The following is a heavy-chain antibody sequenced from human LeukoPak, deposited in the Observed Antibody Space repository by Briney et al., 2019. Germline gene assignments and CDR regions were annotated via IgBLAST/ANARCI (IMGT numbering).Heavy chain of an antibody. J-gene: IGHJ4*02. Sequence: SVRVSCKASGGTFSSYAISWVRPAPGRGLEWMGGIIPIFGTANYAQKFQGRVTITADESTSTACMELSSLRSEDTAVYYCASGRYDILTGYPPRFDYGGQETGDTVSS. V-gene: IGHV1-69*13. CDR2: IIPIFGTA. CDR1: GGTFSSYA. D-gene: IGHD3-9*01. CDR3: ASGRYDILTGYPPRFDY.